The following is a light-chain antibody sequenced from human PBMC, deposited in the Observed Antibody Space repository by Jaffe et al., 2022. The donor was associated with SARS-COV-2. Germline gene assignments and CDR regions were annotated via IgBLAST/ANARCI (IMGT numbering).Light chain of an antibody. V-gene: IGKV3-20*01. J-gene: IGKJ1*01. CDR2: GAS. Sequence: EIVLTQSPGTLSLSPGERATLSCRASQSVGNNYLAWYQQKPGQAPRLLIYGASSRATGTPDRFSGSGSGTDFTLTISRLEPEDFAVYYCQQYDGSPRTFGQGTRVEIK. CDR3: QQYDGSPRT. CDR1: QSVGNNY.